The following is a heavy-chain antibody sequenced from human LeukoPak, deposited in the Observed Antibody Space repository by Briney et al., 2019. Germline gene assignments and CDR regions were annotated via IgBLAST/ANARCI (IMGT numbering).Heavy chain of an antibody. CDR2: IKEDGIEK. Sequence: PGGSLRLSCADSGFTSSFYWMSWVRQAPGKGLEWLANIKEDGIEKHYLNSVKGRFTISRDSAKNSLYLQMSSLRVGDTAVYYCAISYGSGGSHYWGPGTLVAVSS. CDR3: AISYGSGGSHY. V-gene: IGHV3-7*01. D-gene: IGHD3-10*01. CDR1: GFTSSFYW. J-gene: IGHJ4*02.